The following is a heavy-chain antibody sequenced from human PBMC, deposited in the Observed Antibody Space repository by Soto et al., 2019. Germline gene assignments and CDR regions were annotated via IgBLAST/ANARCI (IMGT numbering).Heavy chain of an antibody. V-gene: IGHV4-61*01. D-gene: IGHD5-18*01. Sequence: PSETLSLTCTVSGGSVSSGSYYWSWIRQPPGKGLEWIGYIYYSGSTNYNPSLKSRVTISVDTSKNQFSLKLSSVTAADTAVYYCARLGSYGNDIFDYWGQGTLVTVSS. CDR1: GGSVSSGSYY. J-gene: IGHJ4*02. CDR3: ARLGSYGNDIFDY. CDR2: IYYSGST.